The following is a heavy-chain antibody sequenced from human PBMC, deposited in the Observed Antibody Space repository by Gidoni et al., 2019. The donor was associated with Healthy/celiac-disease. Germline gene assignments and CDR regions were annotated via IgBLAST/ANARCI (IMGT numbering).Heavy chain of an antibody. V-gene: IGHV1-69*08. D-gene: IGHD3-10*01. CDR1: GGTFSSYT. CDR2: SIPILGIA. CDR3: ARDEDYYGSGGGDY. J-gene: IGHJ4*02. Sequence: QVQLVQSGAEVKKPGSSVKVSCKASGGTFSSYTISWVRQAPGQGLEWMGRSIPILGIANAAQKFQGRVTITADKSTSTAYMELSSLRSEDTAVYYCARDEDYYGSGGGDYWGQGTLVTVSS.